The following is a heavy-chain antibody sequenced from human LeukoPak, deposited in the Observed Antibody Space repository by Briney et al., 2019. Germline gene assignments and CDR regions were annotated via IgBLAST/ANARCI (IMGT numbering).Heavy chain of an antibody. V-gene: IGHV3-48*03. CDR2: ISRGGSTI. J-gene: IGHJ4*02. D-gene: IGHD4-23*01. Sequence: GGPLRLSCAASGFTLSSYEMHWVRQVPGKGLEWVSYISRGGSTIYYADSVKGRFTISRDNAKNSLYLQMNSLRAEDTAVYYCARDTDYGGPFDYWGQGTLVTVSS. CDR3: ARDTDYGGPFDY. CDR1: GFTLSSYE.